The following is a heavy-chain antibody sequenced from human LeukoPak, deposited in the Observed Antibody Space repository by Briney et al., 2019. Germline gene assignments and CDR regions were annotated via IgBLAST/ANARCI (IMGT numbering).Heavy chain of an antibody. J-gene: IGHJ3*02. CDR1: GFSLRTSGVG. V-gene: IGHV2-5*01. CDR2: IYWNDDK. CDR3: ARGYCSSTSCYTFDI. Sequence: SGPTLVNPTQTLTLTCTFSGFSLRTSGVGVGWIRQPPGKALEWLALIYWNDDKRDSPSLKSRLTITKDTSKNQVVLTMTNMDPVDTATYYCARGYCSSTSCYTFDIWGQGTMATVSS. D-gene: IGHD2-2*02.